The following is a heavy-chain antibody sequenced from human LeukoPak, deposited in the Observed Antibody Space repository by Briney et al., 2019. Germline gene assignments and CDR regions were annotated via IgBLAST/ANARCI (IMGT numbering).Heavy chain of an antibody. CDR1: GGSISGYY. Sequence: SETLSLTCTVSGGSISGYYWSWIRQPPGRGLEWIGHIYFIGGTNYNPSLKSRVTISGDTSNNQFSLKLTSVTAADTAMYYCARSSSSRFDPWGQGTLVTVSS. CDR2: IYFIGGT. V-gene: IGHV4-59*01. J-gene: IGHJ5*02. D-gene: IGHD6-13*01. CDR3: ARSSSSRFDP.